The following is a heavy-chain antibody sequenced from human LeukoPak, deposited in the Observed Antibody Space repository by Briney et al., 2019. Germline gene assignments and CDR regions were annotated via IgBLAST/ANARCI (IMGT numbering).Heavy chain of an antibody. D-gene: IGHD3-10*01. J-gene: IGHJ6*02. CDR1: GFNFADHA. CDR2: ISGISGSTT. V-gene: IGHV3-23*01. CDR3: AKNYASGRGVPYAMDV. Sequence: GGSLRLSCAASGFNFADHAMRWGRQAPGKGLEWVSAISGISGSTTIYADSVKGRFAVSRDNSRNTLFLQMNSLRAEDTAVYYCAKNYASGRGVPYAMDVWGQGTTVTVAS.